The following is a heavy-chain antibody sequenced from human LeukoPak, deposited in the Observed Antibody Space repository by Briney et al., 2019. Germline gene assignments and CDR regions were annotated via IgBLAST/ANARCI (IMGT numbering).Heavy chain of an antibody. CDR3: ARDTRGWYPIFDY. Sequence: GGSLRLSCAASGFTFSSYSMNWVRQAPWKGLEWVSSISSSSSYIYYADSVKGRFTISRDNAKNSLYLQMNSLRAEDTAVYYCARDTRGWYPIFDYWGQGTLVTVSS. V-gene: IGHV3-21*01. CDR2: ISSSSSYI. D-gene: IGHD6-19*01. J-gene: IGHJ4*02. CDR1: GFTFSSYS.